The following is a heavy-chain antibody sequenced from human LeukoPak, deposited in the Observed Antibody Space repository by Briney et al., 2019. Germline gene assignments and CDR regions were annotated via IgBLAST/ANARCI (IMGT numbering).Heavy chain of an antibody. J-gene: IGHJ5*02. CDR3: ARQGVSTEALWLDP. CDR2: TSHRGST. Sequence: SETLSLTCAVSGGSITSYYWSWIRQPPGMGLEWIGYTSHRGSTNYSPSLKSRLTISLGTSSKHFSLQLSCVTAADTSVYDCARQGVSTEALWLDPWGQRALVIVSS. V-gene: IGHV4-59*08. D-gene: IGHD1-14*01. CDR1: GGSITSYY.